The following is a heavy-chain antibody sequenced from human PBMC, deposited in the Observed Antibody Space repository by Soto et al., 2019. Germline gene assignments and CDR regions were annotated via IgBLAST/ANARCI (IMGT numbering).Heavy chain of an antibody. CDR1: GFTFSSFA. CDR3: ARVGNYDFWSGLDY. D-gene: IGHD3-3*01. Sequence: GGSLRLSCAASGFTFSSFAMHWVRQAPGKGLEWVAVISYDGSNKYYADSVKGRFTISRDNSKNTLYLQMNSLRAEDTAVYYCARVGNYDFWSGLDYWGQGTLVTVSS. V-gene: IGHV3-30-3*01. CDR2: ISYDGSNK. J-gene: IGHJ4*02.